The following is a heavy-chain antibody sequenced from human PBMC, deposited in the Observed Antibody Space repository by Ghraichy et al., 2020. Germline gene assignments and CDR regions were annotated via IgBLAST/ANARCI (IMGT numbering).Heavy chain of an antibody. Sequence: SCAASGFNFNVYNMVWVRQAPGKGLEWLSYIRGSDSSTYYADSVKGRFTISRDNEKNSLYLQMNSLRDEDTALYFCARDAWRRGDSQNYNYYGMDVWGQGTTVTVSS. V-gene: IGHV3-48*02. CDR1: GFNFNVYN. J-gene: IGHJ6*02. D-gene: IGHD5-24*01. CDR2: IRGSDSST. CDR3: ARDAWRRGDSQNYNYYGMDV.